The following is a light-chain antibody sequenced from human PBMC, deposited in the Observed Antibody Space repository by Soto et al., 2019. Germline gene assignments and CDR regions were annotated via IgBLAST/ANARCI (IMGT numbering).Light chain of an antibody. CDR3: QQSYSLPYT. Sequence: GDRVPITCPPSQSIDNFLNWYQQKPGKAPNLLIYAASSLQSGVSSRFSGSGSGTDFTLTISSLQPEDAATYCCQQSYSLPYTFGQGTKVDIK. CDR2: AAS. V-gene: IGKV1-39*01. CDR1: QSIDNF. J-gene: IGKJ2*01.